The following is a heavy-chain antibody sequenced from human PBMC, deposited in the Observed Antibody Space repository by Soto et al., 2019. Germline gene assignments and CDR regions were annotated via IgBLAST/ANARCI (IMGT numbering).Heavy chain of an antibody. D-gene: IGHD3-22*01. Sequence: PSETLSLTCTVSGDTSTSYYWCWIRQAPGKGLEWIXHXHXXXTXTXXXPXXXXVTISIDMSKKQFSLKLTSLTSADTALYYCARDFYDSVGYTWFDSWSQGTLVTVSS. J-gene: IGHJ5*01. CDR2: XHXXXTX. V-gene: IGHV4-59*01. CDR1: GDTSTSYY. CDR3: ARDFYDSVGYTWFDS.